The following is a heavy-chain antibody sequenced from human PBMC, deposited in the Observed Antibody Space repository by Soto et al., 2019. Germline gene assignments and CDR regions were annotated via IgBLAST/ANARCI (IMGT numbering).Heavy chain of an antibody. CDR2: FDPEDGET. CDR1: GYTLTELS. J-gene: IGHJ6*02. Sequence: QVQLVQSGAEVKKPGASVKVSCKVSGYTLTELSMHWVRQAPGKGLEWMGGFDPEDGETIYAQKFQGRVTMTEDTSTETAYMELRSLRSEDTAVYYCATVWYCISTSCPIGWNYAGMDVWGQGTTVTVSS. CDR3: ATVWYCISTSCPIGWNYAGMDV. D-gene: IGHD2-2*01. V-gene: IGHV1-24*01.